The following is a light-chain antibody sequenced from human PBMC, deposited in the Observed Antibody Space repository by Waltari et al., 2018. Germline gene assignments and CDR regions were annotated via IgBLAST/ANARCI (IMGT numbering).Light chain of an antibody. J-gene: IGKJ2*01. Sequence: DIQMPQSPSTLSAPVGDRVTITCRASQSISNWLAWYQQKPGKAPKLLIFDASNLESGVPSRFSGSRSGTEFTLTINSLQPDDSATYYCLQYSIYSTFGQGTKLVIK. V-gene: IGKV1-5*01. CDR2: DAS. CDR3: LQYSIYST. CDR1: QSISNW.